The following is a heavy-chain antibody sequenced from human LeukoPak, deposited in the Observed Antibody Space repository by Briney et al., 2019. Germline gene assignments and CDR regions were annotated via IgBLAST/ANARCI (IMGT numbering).Heavy chain of an antibody. Sequence: VGSLRLSGAASGFIFNSYRMYWARQAPSKGLEWVAVISNDGNDKQYADSVKGRFTISRDNPNNTLYLQMNSLRGEDTAVFYSAKGRHTRFFDYWGQGTLVTVSS. CDR3: AKGRHTRFFDY. V-gene: IGHV3-30*18. J-gene: IGHJ4*02. CDR2: ISNDGNDK. CDR1: GFIFNSYR. D-gene: IGHD3-9*01.